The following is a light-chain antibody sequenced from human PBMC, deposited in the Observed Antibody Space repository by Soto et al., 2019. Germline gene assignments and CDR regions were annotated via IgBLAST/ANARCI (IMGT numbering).Light chain of an antibody. CDR3: QSYDSSLSGSKGV. J-gene: IGLJ2*01. Sequence: QSVLTQPPSVSGAPGQRVTISCTGSSSNIGAVYDVHWYQQLPGTAPKLLIYGNSNRPSGVPDRFSGSKSGTSASLAITGLQAEDEADYSCQSYDSSLSGSKGVFGGGTKLTVL. CDR1: SSNIGAVYD. CDR2: GNS. V-gene: IGLV1-40*01.